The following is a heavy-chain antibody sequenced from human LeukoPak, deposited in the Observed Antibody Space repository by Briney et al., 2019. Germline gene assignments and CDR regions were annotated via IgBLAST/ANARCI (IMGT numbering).Heavy chain of an antibody. CDR1: GFTFSSYS. J-gene: IGHJ4*02. CDR2: ISSSGSTI. CDR3: ARGGTYYYDSSGYYFDY. D-gene: IGHD3-22*01. V-gene: IGHV3-48*04. Sequence: GGSLRLSCAASGFTFSSYSMNWVRQAPGKGLEWVSYISSSGSTIYYADSVKGRFTISRDNAKNSLYLQMNSLRAEDTAVYYCARGGTYYYDSSGYYFDYWGQGTLVTVSS.